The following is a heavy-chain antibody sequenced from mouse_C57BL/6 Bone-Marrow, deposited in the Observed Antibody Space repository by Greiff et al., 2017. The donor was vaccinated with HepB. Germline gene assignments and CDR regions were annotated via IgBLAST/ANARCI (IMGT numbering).Heavy chain of an antibody. CDR1: GFTFSDYG. V-gene: IGHV5-15*01. Sequence: EVQLVESGGGLVQPGGSLKLSCAASGFTFSDYGMAWVRQAPRKGPEWVAFISNLAYSIYYADTVTGRFTISRENAKNTLYLEMSSLRSEDTAMYYCARRRPYGSFDVWGTGTTVTVSS. CDR3: ARRRPYGSFDV. CDR2: ISNLAYSI. J-gene: IGHJ1*03.